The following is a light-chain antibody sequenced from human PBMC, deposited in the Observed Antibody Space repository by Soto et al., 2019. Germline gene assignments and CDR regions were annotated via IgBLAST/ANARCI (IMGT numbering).Light chain of an antibody. CDR1: SSDDGGYNY. CDR3: SSYAGSDYV. Sequence: QSDLTQPPSASGSPGQSVTISCTGTSSDDGGYNYVSWYQHHPGKAPKLMIYEVSKRPSGVPDRFYGSQSGITASLTVSGLQAEDEAAYFCSSYAGSDYVFGAGTKVTGL. CDR2: EVS. V-gene: IGLV2-8*01. J-gene: IGLJ1*01.